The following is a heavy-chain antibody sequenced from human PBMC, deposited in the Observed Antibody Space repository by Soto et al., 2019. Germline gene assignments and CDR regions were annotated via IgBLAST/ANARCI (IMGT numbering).Heavy chain of an antibody. CDR1: GFTFNIAA. V-gene: IGHV3-73*01. Sequence: GGSLRLSCAASGFTFNIAAIHWVRQASGKGLEWVGLIRNKANGYATAYAPSVKGRITVSRDDSKNMAFLEMNSLKTEDTAVYYCTADLPTPIPQVDHWGQGNLVTVS. D-gene: IGHD2-21*01. J-gene: IGHJ4*02. CDR2: IRNKANGYAT. CDR3: TADLPTPIPQVDH.